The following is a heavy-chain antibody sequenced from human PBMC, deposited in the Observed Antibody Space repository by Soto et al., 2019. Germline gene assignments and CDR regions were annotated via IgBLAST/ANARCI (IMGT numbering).Heavy chain of an antibody. CDR2: IYYTGNT. Sequence: QVQLQESGPGLVKPSETLSLTCTVSGVSISTGGRFWSWVRQLPGKGLEWIGYIYYTGNTDYNRSLKSRLTISVDTSKNHFSLNLRSVTAADTAVYYCAMALRPTGSPGYWYVDLWGRGTLVTVSS. CDR1: GVSISTGGRF. CDR3: AMALRPTGSPGYWYVDL. J-gene: IGHJ2*01. D-gene: IGHD1-1*01. V-gene: IGHV4-31*03.